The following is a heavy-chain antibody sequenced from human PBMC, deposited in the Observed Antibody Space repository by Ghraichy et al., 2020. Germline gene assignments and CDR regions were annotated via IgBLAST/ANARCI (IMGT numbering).Heavy chain of an antibody. J-gene: IGHJ1*01. D-gene: IGHD4-17*01. CDR3: ARYLRNGDFAMDA. Sequence: SQTLSLTCTVSGVSITNYYWSWVRQTPGGGLQWLGYVYNSGSTNYNPSFTSRVTMSEDTSKNQFSLSLTSVTAADTAIYFCARYLRNGDFAMDAWGRGALVTVSS. V-gene: IGHV4-59*01. CDR2: VYNSGST. CDR1: GVSITNYY.